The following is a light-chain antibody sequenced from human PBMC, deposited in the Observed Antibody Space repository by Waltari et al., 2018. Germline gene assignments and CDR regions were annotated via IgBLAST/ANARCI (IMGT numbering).Light chain of an antibody. V-gene: IGKV3-20*01. CDR1: QRLTKFY. Sequence: VLTQSPGTLSLSPGETATLSCRASQRLTKFYLAWYQQKPGQAPRLLMYGASSRAAGIPERFSGSGSGTDFTLTISRLEPEDCAMYYCQQYGSSILYTFGQGTKLEIK. CDR2: GAS. CDR3: QQYGSSILYT. J-gene: IGKJ2*01.